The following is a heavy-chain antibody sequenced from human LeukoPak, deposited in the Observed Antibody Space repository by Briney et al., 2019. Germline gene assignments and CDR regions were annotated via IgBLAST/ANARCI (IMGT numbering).Heavy chain of an antibody. CDR2: ISDTGATT. D-gene: IGHD4-17*01. V-gene: IGHV3-23*01. Sequence: HPGGSLRLSCAGSGFTFSSYAMSWVRQAPGKGLEWVSAISDTGATTYDADSVKGRFTISRDNSRSTLYLQMNSLRAEDTALYYCAKYDGDYNWGQGTLVTVSS. J-gene: IGHJ4*02. CDR3: AKYDGDYN. CDR1: GFTFSSYA.